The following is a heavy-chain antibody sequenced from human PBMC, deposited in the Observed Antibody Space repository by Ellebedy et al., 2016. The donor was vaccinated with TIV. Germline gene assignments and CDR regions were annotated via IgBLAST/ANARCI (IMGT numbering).Heavy chain of an antibody. CDR3: ARHYQNTFDY. CDR2: IDWDDDK. Sequence: LRLSCAASGFTVSSNYMSWIRQPPGKALEWLARIDWDDDKFYSTSLKTRLTISKDPSKDQVVLTMTNMDPVDTATYYCARHYQNTFDYWGQGTLVTVSS. J-gene: IGHJ4*02. D-gene: IGHD3-10*01. CDR1: GFTVSSNY. V-gene: IGHV2-70*16.